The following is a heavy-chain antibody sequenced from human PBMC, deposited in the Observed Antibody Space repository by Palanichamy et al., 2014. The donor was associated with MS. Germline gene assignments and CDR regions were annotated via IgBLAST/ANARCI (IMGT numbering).Heavy chain of an antibody. CDR2: IHSGGST. V-gene: IGHV3-53*01. Sequence: EVQLVESGGGLIQPGGSLRLSCAASGFTVSSNYTSWVRQAPGKGLEWVSIIHSGGSTYYADSVKGRFTISRDNSKNTLYLQMNSLRAEDTAVYYCAKSFSSSAPSDYWGQGTLVTVSS. CDR3: AKSFSSSAPSDY. CDR1: GFTVSSNY. D-gene: IGHD6-13*01. J-gene: IGHJ4*02.